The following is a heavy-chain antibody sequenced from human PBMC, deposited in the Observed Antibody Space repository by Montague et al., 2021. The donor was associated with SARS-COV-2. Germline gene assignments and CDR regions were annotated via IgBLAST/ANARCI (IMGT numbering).Heavy chain of an antibody. CDR3: ARAPRSIAAAGTASDY. CDR2: IYYSGST. CDR1: GGSISSGGYY. J-gene: IGHJ4*02. Sequence: TLSLTCTVSGGSISSGGYYWSWIRQHPGKGLEWIWYIYYSGSTYYNPSLKSRVTISVDTSKNQFSLKLSSVTAADTAVYYCARAPRSIAAAGTASDYWGQGTLVTASS. D-gene: IGHD6-13*01. V-gene: IGHV4-31*03.